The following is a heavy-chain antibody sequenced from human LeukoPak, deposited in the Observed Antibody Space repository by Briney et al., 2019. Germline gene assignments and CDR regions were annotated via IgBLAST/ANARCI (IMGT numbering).Heavy chain of an antibody. D-gene: IGHD2-2*01. J-gene: IGHJ3*02. CDR2: ISGSGDST. CDR1: GYSISSGYY. V-gene: IGHV3-23*01. CDR3: AKSPGYCSSSTCLGAFDI. Sequence: ETLSLTCTVSGYSISSGYYWGWIRQPPGKGLEWVSTISGSGDSTYYADSVKGRFAISRDNSKNTLYLQMNSLRAEDTAVYYCAKSPGYCSSSTCLGAFDIWGQGTMVTVSS.